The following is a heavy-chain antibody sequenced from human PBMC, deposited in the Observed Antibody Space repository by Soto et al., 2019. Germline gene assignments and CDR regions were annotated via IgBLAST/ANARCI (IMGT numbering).Heavy chain of an antibody. V-gene: IGHV1-46*03. CDR1: GYTFTSYY. Sequence: ASVKVSCKASGYTFTSYYMHWVRQAPGQGLEWMGIINPSGGSTSYAQKFQGRVTMTRDTSTSTVYMELSSLSSEDTAVYYCARGASIFGVVPGFDPWGQGTLVTVSS. CDR3: ARGASIFGVVPGFDP. CDR2: INPSGGST. D-gene: IGHD3-3*01. J-gene: IGHJ5*02.